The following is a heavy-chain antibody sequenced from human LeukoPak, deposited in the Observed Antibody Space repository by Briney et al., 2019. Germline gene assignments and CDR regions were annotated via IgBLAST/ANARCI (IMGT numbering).Heavy chain of an antibody. Sequence: GGSLRLSCAASGFTFSSYGMHWVRQAPGKGLEWVAVISYDGSNKYYADSVKGRFTISRDNSKNTLYLQMNSLRAEDTAVYYCAKDVTMVRGVIQPPCYFDYWGQGTLVTVSS. CDR1: GFTFSSYG. CDR2: ISYDGSNK. J-gene: IGHJ4*02. CDR3: AKDVTMVRGVIQPPCYFDY. D-gene: IGHD3-10*01. V-gene: IGHV3-30*18.